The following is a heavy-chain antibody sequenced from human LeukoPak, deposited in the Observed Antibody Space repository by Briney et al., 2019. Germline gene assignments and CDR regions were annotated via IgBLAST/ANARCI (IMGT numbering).Heavy chain of an antibody. CDR2: ISGSGGST. J-gene: IGHJ6*03. D-gene: IGHD6-19*01. Sequence: GGSLRLSCAASGFTFSSYGMSWVRQAPGKGLEWVSAISGSGGSTYYADSVKGRFTISRDNSKNTLYLQMNSLRAEDTAVYYCAKGSGLVSGWSRYYYYYMDVWGKGTTVTISS. CDR3: AKGSGLVSGWSRYYYYYMDV. CDR1: GFTFSSYG. V-gene: IGHV3-23*01.